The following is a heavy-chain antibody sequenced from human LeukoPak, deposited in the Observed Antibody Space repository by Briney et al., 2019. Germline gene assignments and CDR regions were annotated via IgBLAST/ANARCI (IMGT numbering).Heavy chain of an antibody. J-gene: IGHJ5*02. D-gene: IGHD3-22*01. CDR2: MNPKSNNR. CDR1: GYTFTNYD. Sequence: GASVEVSCKASGYTFTNYDVNWVRQATGQGLEWMGWMNPKSNNRGYAQKFQGRVTITTDASISTVYMELSSLRSDDTAVYYCTRGLKGNYYSGMGTYRWFAPWGQGTLVTVSS. CDR3: TRGLKGNYYSGMGTYRWFAP. V-gene: IGHV1-8*03.